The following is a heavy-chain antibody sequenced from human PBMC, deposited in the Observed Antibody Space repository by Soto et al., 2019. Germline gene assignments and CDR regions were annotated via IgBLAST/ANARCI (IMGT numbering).Heavy chain of an antibody. CDR1: GGSISSGGYY. D-gene: IGHD3-10*01. CDR2: IYYSGST. Sequence: PSETLSLTCTVSGGSISSGGYYWSWIRQHPGKGLEWIGYIYYSGSTYYNPSLKSRVTISVDTSKNQFSLKLSSVTAADTAVYYCARDLYGAREDYYGSGTPGFDPWGQGTLVTVSS. J-gene: IGHJ5*02. V-gene: IGHV4-31*03. CDR3: ARDLYGAREDYYGSGTPGFDP.